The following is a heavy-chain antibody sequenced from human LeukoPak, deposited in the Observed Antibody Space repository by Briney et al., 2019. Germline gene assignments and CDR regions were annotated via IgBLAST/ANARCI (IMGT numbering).Heavy chain of an antibody. CDR3: VRDPKFYGDNDY. CDR1: GFSFSSHA. Sequence: PGGSLRLSCGASGFSFSSHAMSWVRQAPRMGLEWVSTISSNGGSTYYADSVKGRFTISRDNSNYTLYLQMNSLTAKDTAVYYCVRDPKFYGDNDYWGQGTLVTVSS. D-gene: IGHD4-17*01. J-gene: IGHJ4*02. CDR2: ISSNGGST. V-gene: IGHV3-23*01.